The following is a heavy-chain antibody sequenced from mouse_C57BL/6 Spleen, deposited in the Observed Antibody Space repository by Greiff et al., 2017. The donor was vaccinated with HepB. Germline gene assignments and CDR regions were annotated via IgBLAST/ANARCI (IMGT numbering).Heavy chain of an antibody. J-gene: IGHJ4*01. CDR3: ATTVESAMDY. Sequence: EVKLMESGPELVKPGASVKISCKASGYSFTGYYMNWVKQSPEKSLEWIGEINPSTGGTTYNQKFKAKATLTVDKSSSTAYMQLKSLTSEDSAVYYCATTVESAMDYWGQGTSVTVSS. CDR2: INPSTGGT. V-gene: IGHV1-42*01. CDR1: GYSFTGYY. D-gene: IGHD1-1*01.